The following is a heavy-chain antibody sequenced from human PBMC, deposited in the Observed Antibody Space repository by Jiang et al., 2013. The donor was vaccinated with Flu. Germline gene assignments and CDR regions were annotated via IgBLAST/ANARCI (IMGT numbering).Heavy chain of an antibody. J-gene: IGHJ4*02. V-gene: IGHV2-26*01. CDR3: ARMRYECGGDCYWTFDF. D-gene: IGHD2-21*02. Sequence: KTTQTLTLTCTVSGFSLSDPTMGVGWIRQPPGKALQLLAHIFSKDEKSYSTSLRRRLTISKDTSKSLVVLTMTNLDRVDTATYYCARMRYECGGDCYWTFDFWGQGTLVTVST. CDR1: GFSLSDPTMG. CDR2: IFSKDEK.